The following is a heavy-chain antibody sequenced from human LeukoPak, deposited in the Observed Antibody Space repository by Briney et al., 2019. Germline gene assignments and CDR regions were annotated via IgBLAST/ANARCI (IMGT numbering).Heavy chain of an antibody. CDR2: ISSNGGST. V-gene: IGHV3-64*01. CDR3: ARAYRRRFYYGIDV. Sequence: GGSLRLSCAASGFTFSSYAMHWVRQAPGKGLEYVSAISSNGGSTYYANSVKGRFTISRDNSKNTLYLQMGSLRAEDMAVYYCARAYRRRFYYGIDVWGQGTKVTVSS. CDR1: GFTFSSYA. J-gene: IGHJ6*02. D-gene: IGHD1-26*01.